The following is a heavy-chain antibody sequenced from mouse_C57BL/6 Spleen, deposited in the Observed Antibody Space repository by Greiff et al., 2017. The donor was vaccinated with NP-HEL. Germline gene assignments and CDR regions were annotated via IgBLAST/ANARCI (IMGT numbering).Heavy chain of an antibody. J-gene: IGHJ2*01. D-gene: IGHD2-4*01. CDR2: IYPGSGST. CDR3: ARPYYDYDEGYFDY. Sequence: QVQLKQPGAELVKPGASVKMSCKASGYTFTSYWITWVKQRPGQGLEWIGDIYPGSGSTNYNEKFKSKATLTVDTSSSTAYMQLSSLTSEDSAVYYCARPYYDYDEGYFDYWGQGTTLTVSS. CDR1: GYTFTSYW. V-gene: IGHV1-55*01.